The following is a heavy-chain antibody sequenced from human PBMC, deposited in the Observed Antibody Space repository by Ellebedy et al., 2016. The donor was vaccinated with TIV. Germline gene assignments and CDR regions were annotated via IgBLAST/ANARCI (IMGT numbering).Heavy chain of an antibody. CDR3: VRTGRPWFDY. CDR2: ISTSSSYT. J-gene: IGHJ4*02. Sequence: PGGSLRPSCVASGFTFSDYYMSWIRQAPGKGLEWVSTISTSSSYTKCADSVKGRFTVSRDDAKNSLYLHMNSLKAEDTAVYYCVRTGRPWFDYWGQGTLVTVSS. V-gene: IGHV3-11*06. CDR1: GFTFSDYY. D-gene: IGHD2-8*02.